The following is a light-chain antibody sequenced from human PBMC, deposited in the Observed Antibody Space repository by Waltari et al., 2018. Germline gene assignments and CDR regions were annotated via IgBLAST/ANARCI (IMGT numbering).Light chain of an antibody. CDR2: PAS. CDR1: NRDIGGYNF. J-gene: IGLJ1*01. V-gene: IGLV2-14*01. Sequence: QSALTQPASVSGSPGQSITISCTGTNRDIGGYNFVSWYQQYPGKAPKVIIYPASERPSGLSVRFSGSKSGKTASLTIAGLQAEDEADYYCCSYTTSTTSLYVFGTGTKVTVL. CDR3: CSYTTSTTSLYV.